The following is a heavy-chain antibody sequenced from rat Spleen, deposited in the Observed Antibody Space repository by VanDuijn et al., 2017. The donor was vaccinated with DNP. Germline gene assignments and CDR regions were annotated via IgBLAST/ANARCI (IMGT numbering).Heavy chain of an antibody. CDR2: MSSGGTA. CDR1: GFSLTNFT. CDR3: ARHPDY. Sequence: QVQLRESGPGLMQPSQTLSLTCTVTGFSLTNFTVSWIRQPPGRGLAWIAAMSSGGTAYSTSLLKPRLRLSRDTSKSQVFLQMNSLQSEDTAMYFCARHPDYWGQGVMVTVSS. D-gene: IGHD3-1*01. V-gene: IGHV2-6*01. J-gene: IGHJ2*01.